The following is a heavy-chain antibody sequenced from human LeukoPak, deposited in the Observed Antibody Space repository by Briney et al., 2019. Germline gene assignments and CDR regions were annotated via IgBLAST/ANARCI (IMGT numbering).Heavy chain of an antibody. Sequence: ASVKVSCKASGYTFTGYYMHWVRQAPGQGLEWMGWINPNSGGTNYAQKFQGRVTMTRDTSISTVYMELSRLRSDDTAVYYCARDGSDYGGLDWYFDVWGRGTLVTLSS. D-gene: IGHD4-17*01. CDR1: GYTFTGYY. J-gene: IGHJ2*01. V-gene: IGHV1-2*02. CDR3: ARDGSDYGGLDWYFDV. CDR2: INPNSGGT.